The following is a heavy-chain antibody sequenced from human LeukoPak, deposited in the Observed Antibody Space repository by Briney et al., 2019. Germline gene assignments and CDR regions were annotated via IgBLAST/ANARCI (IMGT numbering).Heavy chain of an antibody. CDR3: ARLAGTTTYDY. V-gene: IGHV4-34*01. CDR1: GGSFSGFY. D-gene: IGHD1-7*01. J-gene: IGHJ4*02. Sequence: SETLSLTCAVYGGSFSGFYWSWIRQPPGKGLEWIGEINHSGSTNYNPSLKSRATISVDTSKNQFSLKLSSVTAADTAVYYCARLAGTTTYDYWGQGTLVTVSS. CDR2: INHSGST.